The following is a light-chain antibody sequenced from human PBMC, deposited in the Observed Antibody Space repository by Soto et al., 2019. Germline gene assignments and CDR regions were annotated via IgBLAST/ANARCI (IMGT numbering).Light chain of an antibody. J-gene: IGKJ4*01. CDR1: QSILYNSNNKNY. Sequence: DIVMTQSPDSLTVFLGERATVNCKSSQSILYNSNNKNYLAWYQQKIGQPPKLLISWASIRESGVPDRFSGSGSGTDFTLTISSLQAEDVAVYYCQQYYDPPLTFGGGTKVEI. CDR3: QQYYDPPLT. CDR2: WAS. V-gene: IGKV4-1*01.